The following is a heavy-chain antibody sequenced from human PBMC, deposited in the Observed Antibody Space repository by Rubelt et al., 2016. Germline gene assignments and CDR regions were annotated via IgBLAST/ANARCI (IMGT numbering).Heavy chain of an antibody. CDR2: INHSGST. J-gene: IGHJ1*01. V-gene: IGHV4-34*01. CDR1: GGSFSGYY. D-gene: IGHD6-19*01. Sequence: QVQLQQWGAGLLKPSETLSLTCAVYGGSFSGYYWSWIRQPPGKGLEWIGEINHSGSTNYNPSLKSRVTISVDTPKNQFSLKRSSVTAADTAVYYCASQGYSSGWSAEYFQHWGQGTLVTVSS. CDR3: ASQGYSSGWSAEYFQH.